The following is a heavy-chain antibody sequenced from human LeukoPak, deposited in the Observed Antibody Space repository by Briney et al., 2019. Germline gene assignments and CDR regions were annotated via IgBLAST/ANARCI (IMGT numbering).Heavy chain of an antibody. CDR2: IYYSGST. V-gene: IGHV4-59*12. Sequence: SETLSLTCTVSGGSISSYYWSWIRQPPGKRLEWIGYIYYSGSTYYNPSLKSRVTISVDTSKNQFSLKLSSVTAADTAVYYCARVRYGVQDYWGQGTLVTVSS. CDR3: ARVRYGVQDY. J-gene: IGHJ4*02. CDR1: GGSISSYY. D-gene: IGHD4-17*01.